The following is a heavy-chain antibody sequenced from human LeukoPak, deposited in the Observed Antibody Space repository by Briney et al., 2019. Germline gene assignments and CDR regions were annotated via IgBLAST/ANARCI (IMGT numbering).Heavy chain of an antibody. J-gene: IGHJ5*02. V-gene: IGHV1-18*01. CDR3: SIGVYYDFWSGYRGYSYADNWFDP. Sequence: ASVKVSCKASGYTFTSYGNSWVRQAPAPGLEWMGWISAYNGNTNYAQKPLGRVTITTDTSTRTAYMELRSMRSDDTAVNYWSIGVYYDFWSGYRGYSYADNWFDPWGQRTLVTVSS. CDR2: ISAYNGNT. CDR1: GYTFTSYG. D-gene: IGHD3-3*01.